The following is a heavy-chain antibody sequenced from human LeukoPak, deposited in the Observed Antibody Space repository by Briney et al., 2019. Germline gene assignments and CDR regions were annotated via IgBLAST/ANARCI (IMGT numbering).Heavy chain of an antibody. V-gene: IGHV4-59*08. D-gene: IGHD2-2*01. CDR2: IYYSGST. CDR3: ARHMYCSSTSCYYYYGMDV. J-gene: IGHJ6*02. CDR1: GGSISSYY. Sequence: PSETLSLTCTVSGGSISSYYWSWIRQPPGKGLEWIGYIYYSGSTNYNPSLKSRVTISVDTSKNQFSLKLSSVTAADTAVYYCARHMYCSSTSCYYYYGMDVWGQGTTVTVSS.